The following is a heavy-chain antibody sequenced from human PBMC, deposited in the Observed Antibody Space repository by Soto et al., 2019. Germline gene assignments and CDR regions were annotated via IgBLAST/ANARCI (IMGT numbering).Heavy chain of an antibody. J-gene: IGHJ6*02. Sequence: ASVKFCCKASGYTFTGYYMHWVRPAPGQGLEWMGWINPNSGGTNYAQKFQGRVTMTRDTSISTAYMELSRLRSDDTAVYYCARDLYYDSPPYGMDVWGQGTTVTVSS. V-gene: IGHV1-2*02. CDR2: INPNSGGT. D-gene: IGHD3-22*01. CDR1: GYTFTGYY. CDR3: ARDLYYDSPPYGMDV.